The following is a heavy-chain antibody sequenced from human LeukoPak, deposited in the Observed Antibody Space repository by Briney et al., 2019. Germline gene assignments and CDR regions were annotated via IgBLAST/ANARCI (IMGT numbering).Heavy chain of an antibody. V-gene: IGHV3-23*01. CDR2: IRGSDGHA. D-gene: IGHD6-19*01. Sequence: GGSLRLSCAASGFKFGDYAMNWVRQAPGKGLEWVSTIRGSDGHAAYAVSIRGRFTTTRDNSRNTMYLHMNGLRAEDTAVYYCAKTTAGHSSGRDPGWPVDYWGQGTLVTVSS. CDR1: GFKFGDYA. CDR3: AKTTAGHSSGRDPGWPVDY. J-gene: IGHJ4*02.